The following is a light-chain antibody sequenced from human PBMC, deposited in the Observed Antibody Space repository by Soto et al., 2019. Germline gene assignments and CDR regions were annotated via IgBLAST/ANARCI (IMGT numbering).Light chain of an antibody. CDR1: QSVSSN. CDR2: GAS. Sequence: EIVMTQSPATLSVSPGERATLSCRASQSVSSNLAWYQQKPGQAPRLLIYGASTRATGIPARFSGSGSGTEFTLPISSLQSEDFAVYYCQQYNNWAPSTFGQGTRLEIK. J-gene: IGKJ5*01. CDR3: QQYNNWAPST. V-gene: IGKV3-15*01.